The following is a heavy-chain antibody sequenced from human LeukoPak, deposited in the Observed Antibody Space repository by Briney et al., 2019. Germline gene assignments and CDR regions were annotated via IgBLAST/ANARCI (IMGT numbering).Heavy chain of an antibody. CDR3: AKDRDSSSSFPLPAFDY. CDR1: GFTFSSYA. CDR2: ISGSGGST. Sequence: GGSLRLSCAASGFTFSSYAMSWVRQAPGKGLEWVSAISGSGGSTYYADSVKGRFTISRDNSKNTLYLQMNSLRAEDTAVYYCAKDRDSSSSFPLPAFDYWGQGTLVTVSS. J-gene: IGHJ4*02. D-gene: IGHD6-13*01. V-gene: IGHV3-23*01.